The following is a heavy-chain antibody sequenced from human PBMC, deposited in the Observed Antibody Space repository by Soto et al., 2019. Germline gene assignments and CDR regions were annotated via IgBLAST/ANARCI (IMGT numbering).Heavy chain of an antibody. CDR1: GFTFSSYS. J-gene: IGHJ4*02. D-gene: IGHD2-15*01. V-gene: IGHV3-48*02. CDR2: ISSSSSTI. Sequence: GGSLRLSCAASGFTFSSYSMNWVRQAPGKGLEWVSYISSSSSTIYYADSVKGRFTISRDNAKNSLYLQMNSLRDEDTAVYYCARTFSLSGCSGGSCYYFDYWGQGTLVTVSS. CDR3: ARTFSLSGCSGGSCYYFDY.